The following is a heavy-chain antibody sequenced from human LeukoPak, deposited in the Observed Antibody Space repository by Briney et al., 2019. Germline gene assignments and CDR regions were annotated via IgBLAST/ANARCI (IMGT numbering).Heavy chain of an antibody. J-gene: IGHJ4*02. CDR1: GFTFSSHG. V-gene: IGHV3-30*02. Sequence: GGSLRLSCGASGFTFSSHGMHWVRQAPGRGLEWVAFIRNDGSDKYYADSVKGRFTISRDNSKNTLSVQMNSLRVQDTAVYYCAKDEATYGATDYWGQGTLVTVSS. D-gene: IGHD4-17*01. CDR2: IRNDGSDK. CDR3: AKDEATYGATDY.